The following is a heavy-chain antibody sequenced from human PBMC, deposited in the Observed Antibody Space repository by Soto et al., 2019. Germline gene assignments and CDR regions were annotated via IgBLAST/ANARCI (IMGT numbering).Heavy chain of an antibody. D-gene: IGHD6-19*01. Sequence: GGSLSLSCAASGFTFSSYWMSWVRQAPGKGLEWVANIKQDGSEKYYVDSVKGRFTISRDNAKNSLYLQMNSLRAEDTAVYYCARVISVVDSSGRDYYYYYYMDVWGKGTTVTVSS. V-gene: IGHV3-7*01. J-gene: IGHJ6*03. CDR3: ARVISVVDSSGRDYYYYYYMDV. CDR2: IKQDGSEK. CDR1: GFTFSSYW.